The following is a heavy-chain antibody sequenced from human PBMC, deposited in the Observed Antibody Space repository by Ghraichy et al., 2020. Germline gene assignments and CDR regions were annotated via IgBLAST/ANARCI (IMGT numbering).Heavy chain of an antibody. CDR1: GFTFSSYS. CDR3: ARGTGYDFWSGLASQAFDP. J-gene: IGHJ5*02. Sequence: GGSLRLSCAASGFTFSSYSMNWVRQAPGKGLEWVSYISSSSTIYYADSVKGRFTISRDNAKNSLYLQMNSLRAEDTAVYYCARGTGYDFWSGLASQAFDPWGQGTLVTVSS. D-gene: IGHD3-3*01. V-gene: IGHV3-48*01. CDR2: ISSSSTI.